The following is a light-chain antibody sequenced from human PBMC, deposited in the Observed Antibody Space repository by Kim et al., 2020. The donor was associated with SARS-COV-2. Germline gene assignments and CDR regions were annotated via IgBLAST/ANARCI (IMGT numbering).Light chain of an antibody. V-gene: IGLV3-1*01. CDR1: KLGDKY. J-gene: IGLJ1*01. Sequence: VSPGQTASITCSGDKLGDKYACWYQQKPGQSPVLGIYQDSKRPSGIPERFSGSNSGNTATLTISGTQAMDEADYYCQAWDSRTYVFGTGTKVTVL. CDR2: QDS. CDR3: QAWDSRTYV.